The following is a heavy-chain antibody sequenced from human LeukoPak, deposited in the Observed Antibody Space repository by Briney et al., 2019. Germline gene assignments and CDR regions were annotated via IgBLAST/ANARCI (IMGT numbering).Heavy chain of an antibody. V-gene: IGHV4-31*03. CDR3: AREVSSGYSDY. CDR2: IYYSGST. D-gene: IGHD3-22*01. Sequence: SQTLSLTCTVSGGSISSGGYYWSWLRQHPGKGLEWIGYIYYSGSTYYNPSLKSRVTISVDTSKNQFSLKLSSVTAADTAVYYCAREVSSGYSDYWGQGTLVTVSS. CDR1: GGSISSGGYY. J-gene: IGHJ4*02.